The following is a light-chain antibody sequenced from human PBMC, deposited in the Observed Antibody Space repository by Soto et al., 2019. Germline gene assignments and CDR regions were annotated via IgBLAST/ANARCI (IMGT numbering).Light chain of an antibody. CDR3: QESISNLGT. V-gene: IGKV1-39*01. CDR2: AAS. J-gene: IGKJ3*01. CDR1: QSINDY. Sequence: DIQMTQSPTSLSASVGDSVSITCRASQSINDYLNWYQQKPGTAPRLLIYAASNLQSGVPSRFSGSGSGTEFTLTINSLQREDFATYYCQESISNLGTFGPGTKVDIK.